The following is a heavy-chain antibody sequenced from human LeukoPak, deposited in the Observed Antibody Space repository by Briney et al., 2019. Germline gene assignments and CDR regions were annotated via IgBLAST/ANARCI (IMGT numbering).Heavy chain of an antibody. J-gene: IGHJ4*02. CDR1: GFTSSSYS. CDR3: ARDTEFWSGYPDY. V-gene: IGHV3-48*01. CDR2: ISSSSSSTI. D-gene: IGHD3-3*01. Sequence: GGSLRLSCAASGFTSSSYSMNWVRQAPGKGLEWVSYISSSSSSTIYYADSVKGRFTISRDNAKNSLYLQMNSLRAEDTAVYYCARDTEFWSGYPDYWGQGTLVTVSS.